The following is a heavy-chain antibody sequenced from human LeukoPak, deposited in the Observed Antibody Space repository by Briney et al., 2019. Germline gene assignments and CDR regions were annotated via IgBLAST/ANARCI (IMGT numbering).Heavy chain of an antibody. CDR2: INHSGST. D-gene: IGHD5-12*01. V-gene: IGHV4-34*01. CDR1: GGSFSGYY. CDR3: ARGHGDIVATIVPSHYFDY. Sequence: SETLSLTCAVYGGSFSGYYWSWIRQPPGKGLEWIGEINHSGSTNYNPSLKSRVTISVDTSKNQFSLKLSSVTAADTAVYYCARGHGDIVATIVPSHYFDYWGQGTLVTVSS. J-gene: IGHJ4*02.